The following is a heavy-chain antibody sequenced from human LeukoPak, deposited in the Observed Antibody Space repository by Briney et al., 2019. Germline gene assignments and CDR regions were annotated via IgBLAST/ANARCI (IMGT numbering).Heavy chain of an antibody. J-gene: IGHJ4*02. D-gene: IGHD4/OR15-4a*01. Sequence: GGSLRLSCAASGFTFSTYAMHWVRQAPGKGLEWVAVISYDGSSKYYADSVKGRFTISRDNSKNTLYLQMNSLRAEDTAVYYCARRAGAYSHPYDYWGQGTLVTVSS. V-gene: IGHV3-30*14. CDR1: GFTFSTYA. CDR3: ARRAGAYSHPYDY. CDR2: ISYDGSSK.